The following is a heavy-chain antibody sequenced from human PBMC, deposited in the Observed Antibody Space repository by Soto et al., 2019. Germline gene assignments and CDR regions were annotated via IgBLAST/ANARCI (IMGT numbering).Heavy chain of an antibody. CDR2: ISSSSYI. CDR1: GFTFSSYS. D-gene: IGHD3-3*01. J-gene: IGHJ3*02. Sequence: GGSLRLSCAASGFTFSSYSMNWVRQAPGKGLEWVSSISSSSYIYYADSVKGRFTISRDNAKNSLYLQMNSLRAEDTAVYYCARSYFGVVDHAFDIWGQGTMVTVSS. CDR3: ARSYFGVVDHAFDI. V-gene: IGHV3-21*01.